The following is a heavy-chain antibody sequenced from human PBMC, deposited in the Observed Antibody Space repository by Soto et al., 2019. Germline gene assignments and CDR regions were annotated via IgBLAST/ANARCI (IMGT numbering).Heavy chain of an antibody. CDR2: INPNDGGT. CDR3: ARDTYSGTYVH. D-gene: IGHD1-26*01. V-gene: IGHV1-2*02. J-gene: IGHJ4*02. CDR1: GYTFTAYY. Sequence: GASVKVSCKASGYTFTAYYIHWVREAPGQGLEWMGWINPNDGGTNYAQNFHDRVTMTSDTSITTAYMKLSRLTSDDTAVYFCARDTYSGTYVHWGQGTLVTAPQ.